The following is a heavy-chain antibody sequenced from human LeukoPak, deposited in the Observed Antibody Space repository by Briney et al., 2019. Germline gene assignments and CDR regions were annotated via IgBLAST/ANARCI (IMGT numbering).Heavy chain of an antibody. CDR3: AKTVVVITFRFDS. D-gene: IGHD2-21*01. CDR1: GFSFNNYV. CDR2: ISGDGART. V-gene: IGHV3-23*01. Sequence: GGSLRLSCAASGFSFNNYVMSWVRQAPGKGLEWVSAISGDGARTYYADSVKGRFTISRDNSKNTLDLLMNSLRAEDTAIYYCAKTVVVITFRFDSWGQGSLVTVSS. J-gene: IGHJ4*02.